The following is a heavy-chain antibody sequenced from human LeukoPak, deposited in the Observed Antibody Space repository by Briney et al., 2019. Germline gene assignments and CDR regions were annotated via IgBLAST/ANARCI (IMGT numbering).Heavy chain of an antibody. CDR1: VCTFSNYA. CDR3: ARDSSGWYGGFFFDF. V-gene: IGHV1-69*06. Sequence: GSSVKVSCKASVCTFSNYAISWVRQAPGQGLEWMGRIIPIFDSVNSAQKFQGRVTITADKPTSTAYMDLSSLRSEDTAVYYCARDSSGWYGGFFFDFWGQGTLVTVSS. J-gene: IGHJ4*02. CDR2: IIPIFDSV. D-gene: IGHD6-19*01.